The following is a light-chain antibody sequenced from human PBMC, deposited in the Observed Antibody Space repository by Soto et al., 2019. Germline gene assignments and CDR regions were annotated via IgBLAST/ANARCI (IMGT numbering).Light chain of an antibody. CDR2: ANN. V-gene: IGLV1-40*01. CDR3: QSYDSSRSPLYV. CDR1: GSNIGAGYD. Sequence: QSVLTQPPSVSGAPGQRVSISCTGSGSNIGAGYDVTWYQPLPGTAPKLLIYANNNRPSGVPDRFSGSKSGTSASLAITGLQAEDEADYYCQSYDSSRSPLYVFGTGTKLTVL. J-gene: IGLJ1*01.